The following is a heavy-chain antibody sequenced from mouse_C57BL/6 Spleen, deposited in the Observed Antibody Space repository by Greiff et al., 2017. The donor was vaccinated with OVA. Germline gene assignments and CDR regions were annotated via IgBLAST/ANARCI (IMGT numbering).Heavy chain of an antibody. D-gene: IGHD1-1*01. CDR3: ARRGENYGSIYYFDY. J-gene: IGHJ2*01. Sequence: VQLQQSGPELVKPGASVKISCKASGYTFTDYYMNWVKQSHGKSLEWIGDINPNNGGTSYNQKFKGKATLTVDKSSSTAYMELRSLTSEDSAVYYCARRGENYGSIYYFDYWGQGTTLTVSS. CDR2: INPNNGGT. V-gene: IGHV1-26*01. CDR1: GYTFTDYY.